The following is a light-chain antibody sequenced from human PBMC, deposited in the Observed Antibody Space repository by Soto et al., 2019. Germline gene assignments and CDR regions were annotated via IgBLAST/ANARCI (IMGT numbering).Light chain of an antibody. V-gene: IGLV8-61*01. Sequence: QTVVTQEPSFSVSPGGTVTLTCGLSSGSVSTSYYPSWYQQTPGQAPRTLISSTNTRSSGVPDRFSDSILGNKAALTITGAQADDESDYYCVLYMGNGISVFGGGTKLTVL. CDR1: SGSVSTSYY. J-gene: IGLJ2*01. CDR3: VLYMGNGISV. CDR2: STN.